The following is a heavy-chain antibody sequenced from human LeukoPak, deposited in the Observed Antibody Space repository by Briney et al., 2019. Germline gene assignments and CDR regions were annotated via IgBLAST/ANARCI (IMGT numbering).Heavy chain of an antibody. V-gene: IGHV3-74*01. CDR2: INRDGSST. Sequence: PGGSLRLSCAASGVIFSNYWMHWVRQTPGKGLVWVSRINRDGSSTSYADSVKGRFTISRDNAKNTLYLQMNSLRAEDTAVYYCAKEAAGTRYFDYWGQGTLVTVSS. D-gene: IGHD6-13*01. CDR3: AKEAAGTRYFDY. CDR1: GVIFSNYW. J-gene: IGHJ4*02.